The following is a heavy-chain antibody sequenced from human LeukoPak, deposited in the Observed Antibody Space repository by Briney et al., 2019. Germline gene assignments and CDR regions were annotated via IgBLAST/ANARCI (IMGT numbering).Heavy chain of an antibody. CDR2: IWNDGSNR. CDR1: GLTFINYA. V-gene: IGHV3-33*06. Sequence: PGGSLRFSFAAPGLTFINYARHWFPQVPARGLKWWAVIWNDGSNRYYADSVKGRFTISRDNSQNTVYMQMNSLRAEDTAVYYCAKDAQRGFDYSNSLEYWGQGTLVTVSS. CDR3: AKDAQRGFDYSNSLEY. D-gene: IGHD4-11*01. J-gene: IGHJ4*02.